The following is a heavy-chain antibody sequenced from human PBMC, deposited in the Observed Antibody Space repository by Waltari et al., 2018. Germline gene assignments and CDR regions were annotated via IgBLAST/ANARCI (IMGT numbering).Heavy chain of an antibody. J-gene: IGHJ3*02. Sequence: QVQLQESGPGLVKPSETLSLTCAVSGYSISSGYYWGWIRQPQGKGLAGIGSIYHRGSTYYNPALKSRVTISVDTSKNQFSLKLSSVTAADTAVYYCARGLPAYYYDSSGYTDHDAFDIWGQGTMVTVSS. D-gene: IGHD3-22*01. CDR3: ARGLPAYYYDSSGYTDHDAFDI. CDR1: GYSISSGYY. V-gene: IGHV4-38-2*01. CDR2: IYHRGST.